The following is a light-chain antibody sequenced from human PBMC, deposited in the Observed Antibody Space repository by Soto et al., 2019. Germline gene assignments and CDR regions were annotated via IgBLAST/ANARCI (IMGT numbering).Light chain of an antibody. Sequence: QSVLTQPPSASGTPGQRVTISYSGSSSNIGSNTVNWYQQLPGTAPKVLIYSNNQRPSGVPDRFSGSQSATSASLAISGLQSDDEAEYYCAAWDDSRNGVVFGGGTKLTVL. CDR3: AAWDDSRNGVV. CDR1: SSNIGSNT. J-gene: IGLJ2*01. CDR2: SNN. V-gene: IGLV1-44*01.